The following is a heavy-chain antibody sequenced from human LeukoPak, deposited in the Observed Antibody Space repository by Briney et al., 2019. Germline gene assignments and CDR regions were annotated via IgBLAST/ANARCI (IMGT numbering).Heavy chain of an antibody. J-gene: IGHJ4*02. V-gene: IGHV5-51*01. CDR3: ARRYYSSSYYLDY. Sequence: GESLKISCKGSGYSFTNYWIGWVRQMPGKGLEWMGMIYPGDSGTRYSPSFQGQVTVSADNSISTAYLQWSSLKASDTAIYYCARRYYSSSYYLDYWGQGTLVPVSS. CDR1: GYSFTNYW. D-gene: IGHD6-6*01. CDR2: IYPGDSGT.